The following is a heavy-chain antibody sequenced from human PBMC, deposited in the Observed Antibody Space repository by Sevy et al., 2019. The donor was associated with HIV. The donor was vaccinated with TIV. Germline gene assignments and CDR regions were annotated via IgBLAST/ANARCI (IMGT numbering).Heavy chain of an antibody. CDR3: ARTPTGTIFGVVPAFDI. J-gene: IGHJ3*02. D-gene: IGHD3-3*01. CDR2: IKQDGSEK. Sequence: GGSLRLSCAASVFTFSSYWMSWVRQAPGKGLEWVANIKQDGSEKYYVDSVKGRFTISRDNAKNSLYLQMNSLRAEDTAVYYCARTPTGTIFGVVPAFDIWGQGTMVTVSS. CDR1: VFTFSSYW. V-gene: IGHV3-7*01.